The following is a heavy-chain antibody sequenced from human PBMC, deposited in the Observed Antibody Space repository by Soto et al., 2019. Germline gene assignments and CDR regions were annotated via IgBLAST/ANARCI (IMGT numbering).Heavy chain of an antibody. CDR1: GFTFSSYA. J-gene: IGHJ4*02. CDR2: ISGSGGST. Sequence: PGGSLRLSCAASGFTFSSYAMSWVRQAPGKGLEWVSAISGSGGSTYYADSVKGRFTISRDNSKNTLYLQMNSLRAEDTAVYYCAKESAYYGGYPSSHFAYWGQGTLVTVS. D-gene: IGHD4-17*01. CDR3: AKESAYYGGYPSSHFAY. V-gene: IGHV3-23*01.